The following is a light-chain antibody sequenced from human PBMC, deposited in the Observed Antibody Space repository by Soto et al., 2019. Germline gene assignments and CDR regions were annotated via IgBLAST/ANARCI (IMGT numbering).Light chain of an antibody. V-gene: IGKV1-5*01. CDR2: DAS. J-gene: IGKJ1*01. Sequence: DIQMTQSPSTLSASVGDRVTITCRASQSISSWLAWYQQKPGKAPKLLIYDASSLDSGVPSRFSGSGSGTEFTLTISSLQPDDFATYYCQQYNSYSVTFGQGTKVDIK. CDR1: QSISSW. CDR3: QQYNSYSVT.